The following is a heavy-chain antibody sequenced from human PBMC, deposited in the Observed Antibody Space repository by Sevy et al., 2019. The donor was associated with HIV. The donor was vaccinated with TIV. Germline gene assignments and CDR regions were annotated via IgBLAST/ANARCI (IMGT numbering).Heavy chain of an antibody. CDR2: IIPIFDTP. V-gene: IGHV1-69*13. Sequence: ASVKVSCKASGGTFSTYAISWVRQAPGQGLEWMGGIIPIFDTPNYVQKFQGSVTITADESTYTAYMELSSLRSEDTAVYYCARGHRPSTKSYYGMDVWGQRTTVTVSS. J-gene: IGHJ6*02. CDR1: GGTFSTYA. CDR3: ARGHRPSTKSYYGMDV. D-gene: IGHD2-2*01.